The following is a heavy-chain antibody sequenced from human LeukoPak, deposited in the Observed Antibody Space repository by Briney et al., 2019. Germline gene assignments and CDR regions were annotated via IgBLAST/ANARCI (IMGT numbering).Heavy chain of an antibody. J-gene: IGHJ4*02. CDR1: GFTFSSYA. D-gene: IGHD2-2*01. V-gene: IGHV3-23*01. CDR2: ISGSGGST. CDR3: AKYGHCGSTSCYRYFDY. Sequence: GGSLRLSCAASGFTFSSYAMSWVRQAPGKGLEWVSAISGSGGSTYYADSVKGRFTISRDNSENALHLQMNSLRVEDTAVYYCAKYGHCGSTSCYRYFDYWGQGTLVTVSS.